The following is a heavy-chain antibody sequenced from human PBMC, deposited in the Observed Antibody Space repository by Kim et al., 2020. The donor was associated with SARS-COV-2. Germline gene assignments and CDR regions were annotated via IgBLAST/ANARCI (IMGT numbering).Heavy chain of an antibody. CDR3: ARAKYSSSLVLDY. Sequence: ADSVKGRFTISRDNSKNTLYLQMTSLRAEDTAVYYCARAKYSSSLVLDYWGQGTLVTVSS. V-gene: IGHV3-33*01. D-gene: IGHD6-6*01. J-gene: IGHJ4*02.